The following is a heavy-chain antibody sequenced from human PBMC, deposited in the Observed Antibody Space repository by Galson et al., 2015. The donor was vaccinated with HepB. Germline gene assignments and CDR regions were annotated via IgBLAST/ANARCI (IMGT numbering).Heavy chain of an antibody. CDR2: ISHDGGLK. CDR1: GFTFSAYG. J-gene: IGHJ6*02. CDR3: VKESRTSSHFWSGSHYYYYGMDV. D-gene: IGHD3-3*01. Sequence: SLRLSCAASGFTFSAYGLHWVRQAPGRGLEWVAVISHDGGLKFYADSVKGRFTISSDNSQNTMFLHTNSLRGEDTAVYYCVKESRTSSHFWSGSHYYYYGMDVWGQGTTVTVS. V-gene: IGHV3-30*18.